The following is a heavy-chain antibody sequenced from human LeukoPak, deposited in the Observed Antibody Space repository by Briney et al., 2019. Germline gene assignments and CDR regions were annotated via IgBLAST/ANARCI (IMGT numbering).Heavy chain of an antibody. CDR1: GYTFISFG. CDR2: ISGYNGST. Sequence: ASVKVSCKTSGYTFISFGISWVRQAPGQGLEWMGWISGYNGSTNYAQKFQGRVTMTTDTSTSTVYMELRSLRSDDTAMYYCVRDLSTVGPIFFDFWGQGSLVTVSS. J-gene: IGHJ4*02. D-gene: IGHD1-26*01. V-gene: IGHV1-18*01. CDR3: VRDLSTVGPIFFDF.